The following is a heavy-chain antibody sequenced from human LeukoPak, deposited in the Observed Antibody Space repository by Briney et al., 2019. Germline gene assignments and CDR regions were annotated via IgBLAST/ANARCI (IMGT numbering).Heavy chain of an antibody. Sequence: SETLSLTCTVSGGSISSYYWSWIRQPPGEGLEWIGYIYYSGSTNYNPSLKSRVTISVDTSKNQFSLKLSSVTAADTAVYYCARHALHCSSTSCYASYYMDVWGKGTTVTVSS. D-gene: IGHD2-2*01. CDR1: GGSISSYY. V-gene: IGHV4-59*08. CDR2: IYYSGST. J-gene: IGHJ6*03. CDR3: ARHALHCSSTSCYASYYMDV.